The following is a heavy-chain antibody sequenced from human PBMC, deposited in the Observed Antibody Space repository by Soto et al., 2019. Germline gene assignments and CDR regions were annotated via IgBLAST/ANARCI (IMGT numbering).Heavy chain of an antibody. CDR1: GFTFSSYA. Sequence: GGSLRLSCAASGFTFSSYAMSWVRQAPGKGLEWVSAISGSGGSTYYADSVKGRVTISRDNSKNTLYLQMNSLRAEDTAVYDSEKVQPPPAYYFDYWGQGTLVTVSS. V-gene: IGHV3-23*01. D-gene: IGHD2-2*01. CDR2: ISGSGGST. J-gene: IGHJ4*02. CDR3: EKVQPPPAYYFDY.